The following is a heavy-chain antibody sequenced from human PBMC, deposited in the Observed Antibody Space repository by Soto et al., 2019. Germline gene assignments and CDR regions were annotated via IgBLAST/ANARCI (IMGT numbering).Heavy chain of an antibody. CDR1: GDIFSGYS. CDR2: IIPLFGST. D-gene: IGHD5-12*01. V-gene: IGHV1-69*12. Sequence: QVQLVQSGAEVKKPGSSVKVSCTASGDIFSGYSISWVRQAPGQGLEWMGGIIPLFGSTNYAPKFQGRVTITADQSTNTGYMELSSLKSEYTGVYYCARDLGTGYDSGDYWGQGTLVTVSS. J-gene: IGHJ4*02. CDR3: ARDLGTGYDSGDY.